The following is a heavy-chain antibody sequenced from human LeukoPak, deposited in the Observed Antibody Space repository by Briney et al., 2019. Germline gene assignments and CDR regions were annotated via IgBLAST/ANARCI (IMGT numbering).Heavy chain of an antibody. CDR3: ARVGGRGSSGYYLGY. CDR1: GYTFTGYY. J-gene: IGHJ4*02. D-gene: IGHD3-22*01. V-gene: IGHV1-2*02. Sequence: ASVKVSCKASGYTFTGYYMHWVRQAPGQGLEWMGWINPNSGGTNYAQKFQGRVTMTRDTSISTAYMELSRLRSDDTAVYYCARVGGRGSSGYYLGYWGQGTLVTVSS. CDR2: INPNSGGT.